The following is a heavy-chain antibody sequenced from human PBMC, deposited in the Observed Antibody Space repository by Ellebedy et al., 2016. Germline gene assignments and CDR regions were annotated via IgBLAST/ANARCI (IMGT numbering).Heavy chain of an antibody. D-gene: IGHD2-2*01. J-gene: IGHJ4*02. V-gene: IGHV3-30-3*01. CDR1: GFTFSSYA. Sequence: GGSLRLSXAASGFTFSSYAMHWVRQAPGKGLEWVTFISYDGSNKFYADSVKGRFTISRDNSKNTLYLQMNSLRAEDTAVYYCARDPRVVVSYFDYWGQGTLVSVSS. CDR2: ISYDGSNK. CDR3: ARDPRVVVSYFDY.